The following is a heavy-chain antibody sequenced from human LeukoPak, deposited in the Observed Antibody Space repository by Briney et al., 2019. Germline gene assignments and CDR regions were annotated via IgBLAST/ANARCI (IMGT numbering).Heavy chain of an antibody. CDR3: ARDRY. CDR2: INHSGST. J-gene: IGHJ4*02. CDR1: GGSFSGYY. Sequence: SETLSLTCAVYGGSFSGYYWSWIRQPPGKGLEWIGEINHSGSTNYNPSLKSRVTISVDTSENQFSLKLSSVTAADTAVYYCARDRYWGQGTLVTVSS. V-gene: IGHV4-34*01.